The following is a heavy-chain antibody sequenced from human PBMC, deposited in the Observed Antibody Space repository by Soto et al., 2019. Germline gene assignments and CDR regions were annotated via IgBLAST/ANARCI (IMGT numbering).Heavy chain of an antibody. CDR3: ASSVIPSTHFDY. CDR2: IHYSGTT. CDR1: GGSISSYY. D-gene: IGHD4-4*01. V-gene: IGHV4-59*01. Sequence: SVTLSLTCTVSGGSISSYYWSWIRQPPGKGLEWIGYIHYSGTTNYSPSLKSRVAMSVDTSKNQFSLKLSSVTAADTAVYYCASSVIPSTHFDYWGQGTLVTVSS. J-gene: IGHJ4*02.